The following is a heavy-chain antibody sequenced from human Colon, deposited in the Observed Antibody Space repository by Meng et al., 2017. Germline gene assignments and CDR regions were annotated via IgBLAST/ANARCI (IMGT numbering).Heavy chain of an antibody. V-gene: IGHV4-4*02. D-gene: IGHD3-10*01. CDR3: ARRAPLWFGELASFDS. CDR2: IYRSGNT. Sequence: QVEGQEPGLGLATPSVTLSLTSTGSSGTFGSCNWCTCVRQPPGKGLEWIGEIYRSGNTNYNPFLKSRVTISVDKSKNQFSLKLNSVTAADTAVYFCARRAPLWFGELASFDSWGQGTLVTVSS. CDR1: SGTFGSCNW. J-gene: IGHJ4*02.